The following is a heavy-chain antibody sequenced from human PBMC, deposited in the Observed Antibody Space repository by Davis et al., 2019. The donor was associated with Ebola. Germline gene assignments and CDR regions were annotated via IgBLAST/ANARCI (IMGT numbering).Heavy chain of an antibody. Sequence: AASVKVSCKASGGTFSSYAISWVRQAPGQGLEWMGGIIPIFGTAKYAQKFQGRVTITADESTSTAYMELSSLRSKDTAVYYCARDARIAAAGLYYYYYYGMDVWGKGTTVTVSS. J-gene: IGHJ6*04. V-gene: IGHV1-69*13. CDR3: ARDARIAAAGLYYYYYYGMDV. CDR2: IIPIFGTA. D-gene: IGHD6-13*01. CDR1: GGTFSSYA.